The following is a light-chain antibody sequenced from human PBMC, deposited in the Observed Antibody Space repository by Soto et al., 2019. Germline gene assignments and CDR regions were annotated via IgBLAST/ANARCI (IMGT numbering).Light chain of an antibody. Sequence: EIVMTQSPATLSVSPGERATLSFRASQSVRGSYLAWYQQKPGQAPRLLIFGAASRATGIPDRFSGRGSGTDFTLTISRLEPEDFAVYYCQQYGSSSTFGQGTKVDIK. CDR2: GAA. CDR3: QQYGSSST. CDR1: QSVRGSY. V-gene: IGKV3-20*01. J-gene: IGKJ1*01.